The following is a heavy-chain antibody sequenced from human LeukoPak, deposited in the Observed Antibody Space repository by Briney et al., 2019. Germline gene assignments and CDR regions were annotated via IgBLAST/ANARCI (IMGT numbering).Heavy chain of an antibody. CDR3: ARGYDYDY. Sequence: PGRSLRLSCAPSRFTLRSYSLNWARQVPGKGLEWVSYISGGSSTIYYADSVKGRFPISRDNAKNSLYLQMNSLRDEETALYYCARGYDYDYGGQGTLVTVSS. D-gene: IGHD5-12*01. CDR1: RFTLRSYS. J-gene: IGHJ4*02. CDR2: ISGGSSTI. V-gene: IGHV3-48*02.